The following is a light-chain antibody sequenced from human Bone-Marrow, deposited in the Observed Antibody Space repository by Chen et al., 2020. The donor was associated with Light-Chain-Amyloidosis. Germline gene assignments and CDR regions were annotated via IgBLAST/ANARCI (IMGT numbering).Light chain of an antibody. CDR1: NIGSTG. V-gene: IGLV3-21*02. CDR3: QVWDRSSDRPV. J-gene: IGLJ3*02. CDR2: DDS. Sequence: SYVLTQPSSVSVAPGQTATIACGGNNIGSTGVHWYQQTPGQAPLLVVYDDSDRPAGIPERLSGSNSGNTATLTIRRVEAGDEADYYCQVWDRSSDRPVFGGGTKLTVL.